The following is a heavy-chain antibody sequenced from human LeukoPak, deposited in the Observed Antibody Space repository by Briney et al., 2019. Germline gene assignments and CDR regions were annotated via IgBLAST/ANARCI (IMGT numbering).Heavy chain of an antibody. Sequence: GASVKVSCKASGYTFTSYDINWVRQATGQGLEWMGWMNPNGGNTGYAQKFQGRVTITRNTSISTAYMELSSLRSEDTAVYYCARGIKFDAFDIWGQGTMVTVSS. J-gene: IGHJ3*02. V-gene: IGHV1-8*03. CDR2: MNPNGGNT. CDR1: GYTFTSYD. CDR3: ARGIKFDAFDI.